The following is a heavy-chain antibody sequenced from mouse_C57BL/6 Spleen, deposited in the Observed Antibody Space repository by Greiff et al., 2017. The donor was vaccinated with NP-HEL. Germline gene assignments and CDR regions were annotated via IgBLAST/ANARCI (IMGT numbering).Heavy chain of an antibody. CDR1: GYTFTDYE. CDR2: IDPETGGT. J-gene: IGHJ4*01. Sequence: QVQLQQSGAELVRPGASVTLSCKASGYTFTDYEMHWVKQTPVHGLEWIGAIDPETGGTAYNQKFKGKAILTADKSSSTAYMELRSLTSEDSAVYYCTRWRNSKGAMDYWGQGTSVTVSS. D-gene: IGHD2-5*01. CDR3: TRWRNSKGAMDY. V-gene: IGHV1-15*01.